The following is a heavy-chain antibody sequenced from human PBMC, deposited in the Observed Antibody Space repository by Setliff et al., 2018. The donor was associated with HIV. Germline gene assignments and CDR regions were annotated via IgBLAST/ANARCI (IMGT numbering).Heavy chain of an antibody. Sequence: SVKVSCKASGGTFSSYAISWVRQAPGQGLEWMGGIIPLFGTPTYSQKFQGRASITADESTSAVYMELSSLRSEDTAVYYCARSPGDYLFDYWGQGTLVTVSS. D-gene: IGHD4-17*01. CDR1: GGTFSSYA. CDR3: ARSPGDYLFDY. V-gene: IGHV1-69*13. CDR2: IIPLFGTP. J-gene: IGHJ4*02.